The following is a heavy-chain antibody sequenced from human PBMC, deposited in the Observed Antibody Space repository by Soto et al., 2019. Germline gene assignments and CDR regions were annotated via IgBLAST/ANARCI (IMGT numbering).Heavy chain of an antibody. D-gene: IGHD3-22*01. CDR3: ARGYHYYDSSGYYPAYYYYGMDV. J-gene: IGHJ6*02. CDR1: GGTSSSYA. V-gene: IGHV1-69*06. CDR2: IIPIFGTA. Sequence: SVKVSCKASGGTSSSYAISWVRQAPGQGLEWMGGIIPIFGTANYAQKFQGRVTITADKSTSTAYMELSGLRSEDTAVYYCARGYHYYDSSGYYPAYYYYGMDVWGQGTTVTVSS.